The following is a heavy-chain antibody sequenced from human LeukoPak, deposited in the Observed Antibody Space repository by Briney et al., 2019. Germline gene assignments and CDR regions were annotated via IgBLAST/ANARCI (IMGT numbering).Heavy chain of an antibody. J-gene: IGHJ4*02. CDR1: GYTFTGYN. CDR2: INPKSGDT. D-gene: IGHD3-10*01. Sequence: SVKVSCKASGYTFTGYNMHWVRQAPGQGLEWMGWINPKSGDTNYAQKFQGRVTMTRDTSISTAYMELSRLRSDDTAVYYCARNGRVRRVVKDLFEYWGQGTLVAVSS. CDR3: ARNGRVRRVVKDLFEY. V-gene: IGHV1-2*02.